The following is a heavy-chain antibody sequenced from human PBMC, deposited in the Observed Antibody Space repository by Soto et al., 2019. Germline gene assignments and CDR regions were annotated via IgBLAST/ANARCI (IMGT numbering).Heavy chain of an antibody. CDR1: GGSISSSSYY. Sequence: SETLSLTCTVSGGSISSSSYYWGWIRQPPGKGLEWIGGIYYSGSTYYNPSLKSRVTISVDTSKNQFSLKLSSVTAADTAVYYCARASGHLNYWGQGTLVTVSS. J-gene: IGHJ4*02. CDR3: ARASGHLNY. V-gene: IGHV4-39*01. D-gene: IGHD6-19*01. CDR2: IYYSGST.